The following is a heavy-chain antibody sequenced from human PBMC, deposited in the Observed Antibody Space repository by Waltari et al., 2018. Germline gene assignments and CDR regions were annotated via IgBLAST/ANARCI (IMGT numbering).Heavy chain of an antibody. Sequence: EVRLVESGGGLVKPGGSLRLSCAGSGLSFNDYTMTWVRTAPGRGREWVSSISSGSTYIYYADSVKGRFTVSRDNAKNSLYLQMNSLRDEDTAVYFCARDKESFYDVLTASGWFDPWGQGTLVTVSS. J-gene: IGHJ5*02. CDR1: GLSFNDYT. V-gene: IGHV3-21*06. CDR2: ISSGSTYI. D-gene: IGHD3-9*01. CDR3: ARDKESFYDVLTASGWFDP.